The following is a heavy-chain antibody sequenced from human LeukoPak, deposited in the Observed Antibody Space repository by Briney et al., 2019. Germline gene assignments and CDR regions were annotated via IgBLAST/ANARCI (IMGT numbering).Heavy chain of an antibody. V-gene: IGHV7-4-1*02. J-gene: IGHJ4*02. D-gene: IGHD4-17*01. CDR1: GYSFTSYG. CDR3: ANHGDYLNY. CDR2: INTNTGNP. Sequence: ASVKASCKASGYSFTSYGMNWVRQAPGQGLEWMGWINTNTGNPTYAQGFTGRFVFSLDTSVSTAYLQISSLKAEDTAVYYCANHGDYLNYWGQGTLVTVSS.